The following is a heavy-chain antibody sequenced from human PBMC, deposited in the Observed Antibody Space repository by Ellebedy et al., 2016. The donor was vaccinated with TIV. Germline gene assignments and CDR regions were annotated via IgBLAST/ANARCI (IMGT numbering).Heavy chain of an antibody. V-gene: IGHV3-23*01. Sequence: PGGSLRLSCAASGFTFTNYAMNWVRQAPGKGPEWVSGISNSGGSIYYADSVKGRFTISRDNSKNTLYLQMNSLRAEDTAMYYCAVKITTIYWGQGTLVTVSS. CDR1: GFTFTNYA. CDR3: AVKITTIY. CDR2: ISNSGGSI. J-gene: IGHJ4*02. D-gene: IGHD4-11*01.